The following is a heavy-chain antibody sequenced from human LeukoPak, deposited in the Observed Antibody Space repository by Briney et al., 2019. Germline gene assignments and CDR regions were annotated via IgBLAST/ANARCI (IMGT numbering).Heavy chain of an antibody. CDR1: GFTFGSYS. D-gene: IGHD2-21*02. CDR3: ARDLGGDTSSYWYFDL. J-gene: IGHJ2*01. Sequence: GGSLRLSCAASGFTFGSYSMNWVRQAPGKGLEWVSSIIWNAATTGYADSVEGRFTVSRDNAKNILYLQMNSLKAEDTALYYCARDLGGDTSSYWYFDLWGRGTLVTVSS. CDR2: IIWNAATT. V-gene: IGHV3-20*04.